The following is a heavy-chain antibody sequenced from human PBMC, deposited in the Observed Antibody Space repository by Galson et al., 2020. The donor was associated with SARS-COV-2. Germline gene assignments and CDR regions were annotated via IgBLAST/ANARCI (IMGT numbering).Heavy chain of an antibody. CDR2: IKSKNNGGTI. CDR3: TAGDDTY. CDR1: GFTFSNAW. J-gene: IGHJ4*02. Sequence: GGSLRLSCAASGFTFSNAWMSWVRQAPGKGLEWVGRIKSKNNGGTIEYAAPVKGRFTISRAASKRTLSLQMNSLKSEDTAVYYCTAGDDTYLGQGTLVTVSS. D-gene: IGHD3-10*01. V-gene: IGHV3-15*01.